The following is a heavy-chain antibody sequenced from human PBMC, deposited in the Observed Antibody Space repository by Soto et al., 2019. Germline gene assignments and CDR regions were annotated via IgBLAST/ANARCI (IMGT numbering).Heavy chain of an antibody. CDR1: GYTLTELS. V-gene: IGHV1-24*01. D-gene: IGHD6-19*01. J-gene: IGHJ3*02. CDR3: ATASPWLVPSGAFDI. Sequence: GASVKVSCKVSGYTLTELSMHWVRQAPGKGLEWIGGFDPEDGETIYAQKFQGRVTMTEDTSTDTAYMELSSLRSEDTAVYYCATASPWLVPSGAFDIWGQGTIVTVSS. CDR2: FDPEDGET.